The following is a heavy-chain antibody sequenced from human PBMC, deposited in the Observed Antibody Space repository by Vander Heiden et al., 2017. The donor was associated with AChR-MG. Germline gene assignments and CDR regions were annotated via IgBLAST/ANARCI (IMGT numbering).Heavy chain of an antibody. CDR1: GYSISSGYY. CDR2: IYHSGST. V-gene: IGHV4-38-2*02. J-gene: IGHJ6*02. D-gene: IGHD3-10*01. CDR3: ARDSAPIWFGELSIYYYYYGMDV. Sequence: QVQLQESGPGLVKPSETLSLTCAVSGYSISSGYYWGWIRKPPGKGLEWIGSIYHSGSTYYNPSLKSRVTISVDTSKNQFSLKLSSVTAADTAVYYCARDSAPIWFGELSIYYYYYGMDVWGQGTTVTVSS.